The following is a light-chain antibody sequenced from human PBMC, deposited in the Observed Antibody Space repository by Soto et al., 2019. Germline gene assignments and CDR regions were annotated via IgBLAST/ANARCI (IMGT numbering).Light chain of an antibody. CDR3: SSYTTSNTRQIV. V-gene: IGLV2-14*03. Sequence: QSVLTQSASVSGSPGQSITISCTGTSSDVGGYNYVSWYQHHPGKAHKLIIYDVSNRPSGVSIRFSGSKSDNTASLTISGLQPEDEADYHCSSYTTSNTRQIVFGTGTKVTVL. CDR2: DVS. CDR1: SSDVGGYNY. J-gene: IGLJ1*01.